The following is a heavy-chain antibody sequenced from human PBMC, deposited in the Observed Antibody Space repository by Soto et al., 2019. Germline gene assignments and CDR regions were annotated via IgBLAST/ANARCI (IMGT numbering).Heavy chain of an antibody. CDR1: GFTFSSYA. J-gene: IGHJ3*02. CDR2: ISGSGGST. V-gene: IGHV3-23*01. CDR3: AKGNSWSPALVLDI. D-gene: IGHD1-7*01. Sequence: EVQLLESGGGLVQPGGSLRLSCAASGFTFSSYAMNWVRQAPGKGLEWVSAISGSGGSTYYANSVKGRFTISRDSSKNTLYLQMNSLRAEDTAVYYCAKGNSWSPALVLDIWGQGTMVTVSS.